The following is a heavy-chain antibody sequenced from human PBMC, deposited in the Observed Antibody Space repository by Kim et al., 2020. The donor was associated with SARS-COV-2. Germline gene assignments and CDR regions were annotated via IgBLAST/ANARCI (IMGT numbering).Heavy chain of an antibody. D-gene: IGHD1-26*01. CDR3: VKAAESTGTYLGFGS. CDR1: GFIFSGYA. J-gene: IGHJ4*02. CDR2: ISKAGDET. V-gene: IGHV3-64D*06. Sequence: GGSLRLSCSASGFIFSGYAMHWVRQAPGQGLEYVSRISKAGDETYYADSVKGRFTISRDNSKNTVFLQMSSLRDEDTSVYYCVKAAESTGTYLGFGSWGQGTPVTVSS.